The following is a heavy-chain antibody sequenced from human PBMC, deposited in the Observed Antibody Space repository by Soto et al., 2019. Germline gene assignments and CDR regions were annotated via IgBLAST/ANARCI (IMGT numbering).Heavy chain of an antibody. CDR3: AKQRAGYGSGSDPSYFDF. V-gene: IGHV3-23*01. CDR1: GCTFNTYS. D-gene: IGHD3-10*01. Sequence: EVQLLESGGGLVQPGGSLRLSCSTSGCTFNTYSMNWVRQAPGKGLEWVSALSGSGGTTYYADSVRGPFTISRDNSKNTRCMQMNSLRAEDTALYYCAKQRAGYGSGSDPSYFDFWGPGTLVNVSS. CDR2: LSGSGGTT. J-gene: IGHJ4*02.